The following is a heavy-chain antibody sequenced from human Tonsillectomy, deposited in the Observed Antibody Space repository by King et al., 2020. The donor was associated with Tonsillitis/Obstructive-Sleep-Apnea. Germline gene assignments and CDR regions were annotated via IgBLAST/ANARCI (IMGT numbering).Heavy chain of an antibody. CDR2: ISGSGGST. J-gene: IGHJ5*02. Sequence: EVQLVESGGGLVQPGGSLRLSCAASGFTFSSYAMSWVRQAPGKGLEWVSVISGSGGSTYYADSGKGRFTISRDNSKNTLYLQMNSLRVEDTAVYYCAKDQCSSTTCYHCGQGTLVTVSS. CDR1: GFTFSSYA. D-gene: IGHD2-2*01. V-gene: IGHV3-23*04. CDR3: AKDQCSSTTCYH.